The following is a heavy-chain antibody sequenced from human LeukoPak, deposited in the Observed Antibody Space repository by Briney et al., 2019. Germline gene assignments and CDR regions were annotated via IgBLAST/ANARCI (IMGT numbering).Heavy chain of an antibody. D-gene: IGHD4-17*01. CDR3: ARQSHDYGDYLDY. CDR1: GGSISSYY. Sequence: SETLSLTCTVSGGSISSYYWNWIRQPAGKGLEWIGRIYTSGSTNYNPSLKSRVTLSVDTSKNQFSLKLSSVTAADTAVYYCARQSHDYGDYLDYWGQGTLVTVSS. J-gene: IGHJ4*02. V-gene: IGHV4-4*07. CDR2: IYTSGST.